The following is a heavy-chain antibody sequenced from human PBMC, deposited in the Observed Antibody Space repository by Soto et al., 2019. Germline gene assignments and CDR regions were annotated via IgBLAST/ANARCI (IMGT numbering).Heavy chain of an antibody. CDR3: ARLPSSSGRAHFDY. D-gene: IGHD2-15*01. Sequence: QVQLVESGGGVVQPGRSLRLSCAASGFTFSSYAMHWVRQAPGKGLEWVAVISYDGSNKYYADSVKGRFTISRDNSKNTLDRQMNSLRAEDTAVYYCARLPSSSGRAHFDYWGQGTLVTVSS. J-gene: IGHJ4*02. CDR1: GFTFSSYA. CDR2: ISYDGSNK. V-gene: IGHV3-30-3*01.